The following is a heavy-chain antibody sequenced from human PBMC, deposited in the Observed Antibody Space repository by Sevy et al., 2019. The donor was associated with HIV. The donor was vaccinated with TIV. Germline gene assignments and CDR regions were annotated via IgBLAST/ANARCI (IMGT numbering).Heavy chain of an antibody. CDR2: ISGSGGST. J-gene: IGHJ3*02. CDR1: GFTFSSYA. CDR3: AKDRYHTSGYYPEGAFDI. Sequence: GGSLRLSCAASGFTFSSYALNWVRQAPGKGLEWVSTISGSGGSTYYAASVKGRFTISRDNSKNTLYLHMDSLRAEDTAVYYCAKDRYHTSGYYPEGAFDIWGQGTMVTVSS. V-gene: IGHV3-23*01. D-gene: IGHD3-22*01.